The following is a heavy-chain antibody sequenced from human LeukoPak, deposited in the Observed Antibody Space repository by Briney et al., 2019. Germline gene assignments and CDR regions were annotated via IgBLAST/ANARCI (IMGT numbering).Heavy chain of an antibody. CDR3: ARAEWAPPHYSYYGMDV. J-gene: IGHJ6*02. Sequence: PGGSLRLSCAASEFHFSSYTMHWVRQAPGKGLEWVALISYDGSNQYYADSVKGRFTISRDNSKNTLYLQMNSLRAEDTAVYYCARAEWAPPHYSYYGMDVWAQGTTVTVSS. D-gene: IGHD3-3*01. V-gene: IGHV3-30-3*01. CDR2: ISYDGSNQ. CDR1: EFHFSSYT.